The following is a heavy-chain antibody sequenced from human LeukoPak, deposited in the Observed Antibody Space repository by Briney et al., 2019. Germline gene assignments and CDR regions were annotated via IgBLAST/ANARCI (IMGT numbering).Heavy chain of an antibody. Sequence: GGSLRLSCAASGFTFSSYAMSWVRQAPGKGLEWVSAISGSGGSTYYADSVKGRVTISRDNSKNTLYLQMNSLRAEDTAVYYCAKDKGYSSSSRGIDYWGQGTLVTVSS. CDR1: GFTFSSYA. D-gene: IGHD6-6*01. J-gene: IGHJ4*02. V-gene: IGHV3-23*01. CDR2: ISGSGGST. CDR3: AKDKGYSSSSRGIDY.